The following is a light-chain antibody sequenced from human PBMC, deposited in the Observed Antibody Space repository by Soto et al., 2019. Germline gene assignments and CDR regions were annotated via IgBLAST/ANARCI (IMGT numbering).Light chain of an antibody. J-gene: IGKJ5*01. CDR2: ATS. CDR1: QSISTY. V-gene: IGKV1-39*01. Sequence: DIQMTQSPSSLSASVGDRVTITCRASQSISTYLIWYQQKPGKAPKLLIYATSSLQSGVPSRFSGSGSGTDFTLTISSLQPEDFATYFCLQDDSYPITFGQGTRLEIK. CDR3: LQDDSYPIT.